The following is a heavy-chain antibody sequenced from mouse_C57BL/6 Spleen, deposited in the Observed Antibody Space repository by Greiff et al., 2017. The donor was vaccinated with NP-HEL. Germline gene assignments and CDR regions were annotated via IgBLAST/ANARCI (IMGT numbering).Heavy chain of an antibody. Sequence: EVQVVESGGDLVKPGGSLKLSCAASGFTFSSYGMSWVRQTPDKRLEWVATISSGGSYTYYTDRLKGRATISRDNAKNTLYLQLSSLTSEDTAMYYCARRDGSGSSYFDYWGQGTTLTVSS. D-gene: IGHD1-1*01. CDR1: GFTFSSYG. V-gene: IGHV5-6*01. CDR3: ARRDGSGSSYFDY. J-gene: IGHJ2*01. CDR2: ISSGGSYT.